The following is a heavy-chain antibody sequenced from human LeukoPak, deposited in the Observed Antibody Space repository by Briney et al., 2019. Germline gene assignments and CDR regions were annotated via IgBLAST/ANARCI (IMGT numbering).Heavy chain of an antibody. CDR2: ISGSSGLT. D-gene: IGHD1-14*01. J-gene: IGHJ3*02. CDR3: ASNRVGGWSNDAFDI. V-gene: IGHV3-23*01. CDR1: GFTFSNFA. Sequence: GGSLRLSCAASGFTFSNFAMSWVRQAPGRGLEWVSAISGSSGLTYYADSVKGRFTISRDNSKNTLFLQMNSLRAEDTAVYYCASNRVGGWSNDAFDIWGQGTMVTVSS.